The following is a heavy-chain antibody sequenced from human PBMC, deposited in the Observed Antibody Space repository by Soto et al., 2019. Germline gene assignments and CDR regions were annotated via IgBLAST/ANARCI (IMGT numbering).Heavy chain of an antibody. D-gene: IGHD3-10*01. V-gene: IGHV1-69*02. CDR3: ASAPRGFGEYSRYYYGMDV. Sequence: SVKVSCKASGGTFSSYTISWVRQAPGQGLEWMGRIIPILGIANYAQKLQGRVTMTTDTSTSTAYMELRSLRSDDTAVYYCASAPRGFGEYSRYYYGMDVWGQGTTVTVSS. CDR1: GGTFSSYT. J-gene: IGHJ6*02. CDR2: IIPILGIA.